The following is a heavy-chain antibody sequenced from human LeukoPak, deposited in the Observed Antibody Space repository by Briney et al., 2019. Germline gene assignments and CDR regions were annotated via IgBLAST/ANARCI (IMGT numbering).Heavy chain of an antibody. V-gene: IGHV4-39*07. D-gene: IGHD6-19*01. J-gene: IGHJ4*02. CDR3: ARDVIAVAGEGFDH. CDR2: IYYSGST. Sequence: SETLSLTCTVSGGSISSSSYYWGWIRQPPGKGLEWIGSIYYSGSTYYNPSLKSRVTISVDTSKNQFSLKLSSVTAADTAVYYCARDVIAVAGEGFDHWGQGTLVTVSS. CDR1: GGSISSSSYY.